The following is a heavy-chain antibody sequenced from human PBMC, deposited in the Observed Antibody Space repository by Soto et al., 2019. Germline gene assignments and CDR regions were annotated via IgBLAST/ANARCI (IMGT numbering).Heavy chain of an antibody. D-gene: IGHD2-8*01. J-gene: IGHJ5*02. CDR3: ARLMGTSFDL. CDR1: GFIFSGHY. V-gene: IGHV3-72*01. CDR2: ARNKVSGYTT. Sequence: QPXGALVLSCSASGFIFSGHYMDWVRQAPGKGLEWVGRARNKVSGYTTAYAASVKGRFTISRDDSKNSLFLQMNSLKNEDTDVYFCARLMGTSFDLWGQGTLVTVYS.